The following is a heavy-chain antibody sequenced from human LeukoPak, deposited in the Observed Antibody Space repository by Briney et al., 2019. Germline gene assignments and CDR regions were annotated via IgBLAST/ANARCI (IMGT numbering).Heavy chain of an antibody. J-gene: IGHJ3*01. Sequence: PSETLSLTCTVSGGSISSGSYYWSWIRQPAGKGLEWIGRIYTSGSTNYNPSLKSRVTISVDTSKNQFSLRLTSVTAADTAVYYCARHMSVSYDAFDLWGRGTPVTVSS. CDR1: GGSISSGSYY. CDR3: ARHMSVSYDAFDL. CDR2: IYTSGST. V-gene: IGHV4-61*02. D-gene: IGHD3-10*01.